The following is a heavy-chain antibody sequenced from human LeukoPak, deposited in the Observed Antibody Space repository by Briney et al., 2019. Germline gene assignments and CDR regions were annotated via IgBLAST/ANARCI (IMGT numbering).Heavy chain of an antibody. CDR1: GGSFSGYY. V-gene: IGHV4-34*01. D-gene: IGHD1-1*01. J-gene: IGHJ6*03. CDR3: ARAQKDPRYRYSSYIDV. CDR2: IDQSGTT. Sequence: SETLSLTCAVYGGSFSGYYWSWIRQSPGKGLEWIGEIDQSGTTYYNPSLKSRVAISIDTSKNQFSLKWSSVTAADTALYYCARAQKDPRYRYSSYIDVWGKGTTVTVSS.